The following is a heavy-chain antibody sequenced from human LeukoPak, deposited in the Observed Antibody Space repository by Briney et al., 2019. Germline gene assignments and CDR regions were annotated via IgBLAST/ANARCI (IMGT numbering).Heavy chain of an antibody. D-gene: IGHD1-1*01. J-gene: IGHJ4*02. CDR3: ARGGSGNWNAPFDY. V-gene: IGHV3-21*01. Sequence: GGSLRLSCAASGFTFDTYNFNWVRQAPGKGLEWVSSISSSTSSIYYADSVKGRFTISRDNAKNSLYLQMNSLRTEDTAVYYCARGGSGNWNAPFDYWGQGTLVTVSS. CDR2: ISSSTSSI. CDR1: GFTFDTYN.